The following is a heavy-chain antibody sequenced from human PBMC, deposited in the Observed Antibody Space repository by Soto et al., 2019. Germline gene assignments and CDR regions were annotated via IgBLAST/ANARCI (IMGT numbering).Heavy chain of an antibody. CDR3: ARVVIVLMVYASFDY. CDR1: GFTFSSYA. CDR2: ISYDGSNS. V-gene: IGHV3-30-3*01. J-gene: IGHJ4*02. Sequence: QVQLVESGGGVVQPGRSLRLSCAASGFTFSSYAMHWVRQAPGKGLEWVAVISYDGSNSYYADSVKGRFTISRDNSKNTLYLQMNSLRAEDTAVYYCARVVIVLMVYASFDYWGQGTLVTVSS. D-gene: IGHD2-8*01.